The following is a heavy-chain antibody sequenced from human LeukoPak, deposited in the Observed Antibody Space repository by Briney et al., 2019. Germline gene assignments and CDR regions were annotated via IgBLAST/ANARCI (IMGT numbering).Heavy chain of an antibody. Sequence: SETLSLTCTVSGGSISSSSYYWGWIRQPPGKGLEWIGSMYSSGSTYYNPSLKSRVTISVDTSKNQFSLKLSSVTAADTAVYYCTTKREVRGVISYYYYYMDVWGKGTTVTISS. CDR1: GGSISSSSYY. D-gene: IGHD3-10*01. CDR3: TTKREVRGVISYYYYYMDV. CDR2: MYSSGST. J-gene: IGHJ6*03. V-gene: IGHV4-39*07.